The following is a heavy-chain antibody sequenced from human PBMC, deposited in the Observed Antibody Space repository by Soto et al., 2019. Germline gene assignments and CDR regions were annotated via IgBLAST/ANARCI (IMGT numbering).Heavy chain of an antibody. CDR2: IYYSGST. J-gene: IGHJ4*02. D-gene: IGHD3-22*01. CDR3: ARGFTDYDSSGYYYHFDY. V-gene: IGHV4-59*01. CDR1: GGSISSFY. Sequence: PSVTMSLTCTVAGGSISSFYWSWIRQPPGKGLEWIGYIYYSGSTNYNPSLKSRVTISVDTSKNQFSLKLSSVTAADTAVYYCARGFTDYDSSGYYYHFDYWGQGTLVTVSS.